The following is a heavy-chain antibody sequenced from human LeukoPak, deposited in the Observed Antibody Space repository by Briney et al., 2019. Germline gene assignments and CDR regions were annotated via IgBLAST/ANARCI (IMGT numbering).Heavy chain of an antibody. D-gene: IGHD4/OR15-4a*01. V-gene: IGHV3-23*01. CDR1: GFTFSNYA. Sequence: GGSLRLSCAASGFTFSNYAMSWVRQAPGKGLEWVSVISGSGGSTYYVDSVRGRFTISRDNSKDTLYLQMNSLRAEDTAIYYCAKSNRPPTTMVRGMDVWGQGTTVTVSS. J-gene: IGHJ6*02. CDR2: ISGSGGST. CDR3: AKSNRPPTTMVRGMDV.